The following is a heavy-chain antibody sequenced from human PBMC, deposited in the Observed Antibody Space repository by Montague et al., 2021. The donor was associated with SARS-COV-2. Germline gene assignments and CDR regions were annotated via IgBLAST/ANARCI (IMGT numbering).Heavy chain of an antibody. V-gene: IGHV4-39*07. D-gene: IGHD3-9*01. CDR3: ARAHATYYNILAGYYDDFLLRGSFDP. J-gene: IGHJ5*02. CDR2: MDYSGST. CDR1: GGSISGSNYY. Sequence: SETLSLTCTVSGGSISGSNYYWGWIRQPPGKGLEWIGSMDYSGSTYYNPSLKSRVTISVDTSKNQFSLKLSTVTAADTAVYYCARAHATYYNILAGYYDDFLLRGSFDPWGQGTLVTVSS.